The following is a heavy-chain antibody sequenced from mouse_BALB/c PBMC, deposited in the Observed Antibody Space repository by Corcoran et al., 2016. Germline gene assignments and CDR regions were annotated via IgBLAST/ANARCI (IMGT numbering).Heavy chain of an antibody. CDR2: IDPANGNT. CDR1: GFNIKDTY. CDR3: ARTFAY. Sequence: EVQRQQSGAELVKPGASVKLSCTASGFNIKDTYMHWVKQRPEQCLEWIGRIDPANGNTKYDPKFQGKATITADTSSNTAYLQLSSLTSEDTAVYYCARTFAYWGQGTLVTVSA. J-gene: IGHJ3*01. V-gene: IGHV14-3*02.